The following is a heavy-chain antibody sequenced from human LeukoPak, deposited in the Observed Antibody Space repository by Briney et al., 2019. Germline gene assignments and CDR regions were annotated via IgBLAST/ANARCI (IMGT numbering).Heavy chain of an antibody. CDR1: GGSISSSSYY. V-gene: IGHV4-39*07. J-gene: IGHJ6*03. D-gene: IGHD4-11*01. CDR3: ARATVTTEYYYYYYMDV. Sequence: KSSETLSLTCTVSGGSISSSSYYWGWIRQPPGKGLEWIGSIYYSGSTYYNPSLKSRVTISVDTSKNQFSLKLSSVTAADTAVYYCARATVTTEYYYYYYMDVWGKGTTVTVSS. CDR2: IYYSGST.